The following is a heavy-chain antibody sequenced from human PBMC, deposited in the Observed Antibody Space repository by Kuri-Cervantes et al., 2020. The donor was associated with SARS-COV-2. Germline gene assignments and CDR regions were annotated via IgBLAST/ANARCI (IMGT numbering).Heavy chain of an antibody. Sequence: SETLSLTCAVYGGSFSDYYWSWIRQPPGEGLEWIGEINHSGSTNYNPSLKSRVTISVDTSKNQFSLKLSSVTAADTAVYYCARGSYDFWSGYYYYYGMDVWGQGTTVTVSS. V-gene: IGHV4-34*01. D-gene: IGHD3-3*01. CDR2: INHSGST. CDR3: ARGSYDFWSGYYYYYGMDV. CDR1: GGSFSDYY. J-gene: IGHJ6*02.